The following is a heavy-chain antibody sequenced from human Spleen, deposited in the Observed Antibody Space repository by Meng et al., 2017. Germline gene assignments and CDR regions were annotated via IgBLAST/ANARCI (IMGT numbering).Heavy chain of an antibody. J-gene: IGHJ4*02. V-gene: IGHV4-59*02. CDR1: GASVSSYY. D-gene: IGHD1-26*01. Sequence: SETLSLTCTVSGASVSSYYWSWIRQTPGKGLEWIGYIHNSGGPTYNPSLKSRVTMSVDTSKNQFSLKLSSVAAADTAVYYCARDIREVGATYYLDYWGQGTLVTSPQ. CDR3: ARDIREVGATYYLDY. CDR2: IHNSGGP.